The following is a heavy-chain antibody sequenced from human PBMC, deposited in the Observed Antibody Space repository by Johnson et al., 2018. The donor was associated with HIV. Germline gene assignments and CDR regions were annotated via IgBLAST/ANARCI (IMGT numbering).Heavy chain of an antibody. V-gene: IGHV3-30-3*01. J-gene: IGHJ3*02. CDR1: RFTLSTYG. D-gene: IGHD5-18*01. Sequence: QVQLVESGGGVVQRGRSLRLSCAASRFTLSTYGLHWVRQPPGKELEWVAVISDDGSNKYYADSVKGRFTISRDNAKNSLYLQMNSLRAEDTAVSYCARDSPRIQLWDDAFDIWGQGTMVTVSS. CDR3: ARDSPRIQLWDDAFDI. CDR2: ISDDGSNK.